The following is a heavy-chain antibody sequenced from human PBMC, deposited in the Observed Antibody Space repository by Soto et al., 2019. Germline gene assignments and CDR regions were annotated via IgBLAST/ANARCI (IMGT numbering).Heavy chain of an antibody. CDR3: ERDQRAAAGAEDY. V-gene: IGHV1-18*01. Sequence: QVQLVQSGAEVKKPGASVMLSCRASGYTFTNYYISWARQAPGQGLEWMGWINTYNGNTKYAETRWDRVTLTTDTSTITADMERRRLRSDDTAIYYCERDQRAAAGAEDYWGQGTLVTVSS. J-gene: IGHJ4*02. CDR1: GYTFTNYY. CDR2: INTYNGNT. D-gene: IGHD6-13*01.